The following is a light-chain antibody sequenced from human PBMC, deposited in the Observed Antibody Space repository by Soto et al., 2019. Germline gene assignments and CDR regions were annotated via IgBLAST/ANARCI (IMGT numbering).Light chain of an antibody. CDR2: DAS. V-gene: IGKV1-5*01. J-gene: IGKJ1*01. CDR3: QQYNSYSCT. CDR1: QSISSW. Sequence: DIQMTQSPSTLSASVGDRVTITCRASQSISSWLAWYQQKPGKAPKLLIYDASSLESGVPSRFSGSGSGTEFTLTISSLQPDDLATYYCQQYNSYSCTFGQGTKV.